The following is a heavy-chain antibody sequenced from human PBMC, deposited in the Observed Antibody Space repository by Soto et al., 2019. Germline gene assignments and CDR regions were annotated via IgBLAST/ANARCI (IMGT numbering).Heavy chain of an antibody. J-gene: IGHJ4*02. D-gene: IGHD3-10*01. CDR1: GFTFSSYA. Sequence: GGSLRLSCAASGFTFSSYAMHWVRQAPGKGLEWVAVISYDGSNKYYADSVKGRFTISRDNSKNTLYLQMNSLRAEDTAVYYCARDGFRWGQGTLVTVSS. CDR2: ISYDGSNK. CDR3: ARDGFR. V-gene: IGHV3-30-3*01.